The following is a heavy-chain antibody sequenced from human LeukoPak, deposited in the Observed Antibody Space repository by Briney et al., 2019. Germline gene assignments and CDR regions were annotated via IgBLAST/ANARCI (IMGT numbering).Heavy chain of an antibody. Sequence: GRSLRLSCAASGFTFSSYAMHWVRQAPGKGLEWVAVISYDGSNKYYADSVKGRFTISRDNAKNSLYLQMNSLRAEDTAVYYCARGIYFSYFDYWGQGTLVTVSS. CDR3: ARGIYFSYFDY. V-gene: IGHV3-30-3*01. D-gene: IGHD2/OR15-2a*01. CDR2: ISYDGSNK. CDR1: GFTFSSYA. J-gene: IGHJ4*02.